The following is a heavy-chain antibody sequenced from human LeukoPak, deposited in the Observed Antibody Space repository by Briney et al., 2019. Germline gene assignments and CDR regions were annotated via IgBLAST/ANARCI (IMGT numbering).Heavy chain of an antibody. CDR1: GGSFSGYY. CDR2: INHSGST. CDR3: ASSTVNYYGMDV. D-gene: IGHD4-17*01. V-gene: IGHV4-34*01. Sequence: SETLSLTCAVYGGSFSGYYWSWIRQPPGRGLEWIGEINHSGSTNYNPSLKSRVTISVDTSKNQFSLKLSSVTAADTAVYYCASSTVNYYGMDVWGQGTTVIVSS. J-gene: IGHJ6*02.